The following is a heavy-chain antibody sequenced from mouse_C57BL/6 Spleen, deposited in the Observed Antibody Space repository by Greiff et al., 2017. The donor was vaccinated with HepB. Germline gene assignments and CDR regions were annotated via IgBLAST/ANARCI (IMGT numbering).Heavy chain of an antibody. Sequence: EVKLQESGPGLVKPSQSLSLTCSVTGYSITSGYYWNWIRQFPGNKLEWMGYISYDGSNNYNPSLKNRISITRDTSKNQFFLKLNSVTTEDTATYYCARHTRGYAMDYWGQGTSVTVSS. J-gene: IGHJ4*01. CDR1: GYSITSGYY. D-gene: IGHD3-3*01. CDR3: ARHTRGYAMDY. CDR2: ISYDGSN. V-gene: IGHV3-6*01.